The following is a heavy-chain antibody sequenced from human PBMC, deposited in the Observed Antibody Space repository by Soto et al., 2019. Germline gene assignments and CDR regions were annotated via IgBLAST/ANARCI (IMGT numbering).Heavy chain of an antibody. CDR1: GGSISSGGYY. J-gene: IGHJ5*02. V-gene: IGHV4-31*03. CDR2: VYYSGRT. Sequence: QVQLQESGPGLVKPSQTLSLTCTVSGGSISSGGYYCSWIRQHPGKGLEWFGYVYYSGRTYYNPSLQGRVSISVGTSKNQFPLKLSSVTAADTAVYYCARSVDPWGQGTLVTVPS. CDR3: ARSVDP.